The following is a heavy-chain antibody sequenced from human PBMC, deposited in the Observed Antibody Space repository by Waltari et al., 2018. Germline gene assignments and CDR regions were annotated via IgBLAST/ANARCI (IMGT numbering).Heavy chain of an antibody. V-gene: IGHV4-39*07. D-gene: IGHD5-12*01. Sequence: QLQLQESGPGLVKPSETLSLTCTVSRSSIRNNNYYWGWVRQPPGKGLEWIGSFYKSSTTYYNPSLKSRVTISVDTSNNQFSLKLNSVTAADTAVYYCVRGYPDIVATISDYWGQGTLVIVSS. CDR2: FYKSSTT. CDR1: RSSIRNNNYY. CDR3: VRGYPDIVATISDY. J-gene: IGHJ4*02.